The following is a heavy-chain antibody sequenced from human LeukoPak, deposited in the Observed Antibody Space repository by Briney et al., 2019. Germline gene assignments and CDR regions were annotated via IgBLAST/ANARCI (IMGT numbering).Heavy chain of an antibody. Sequence: PGGSLRLSCSASGFTFSSDSMHWVRQAPGKGLEYVSGITDNGGRTYYAYSVKGRFTISRDNSKNTLYLQVSSLRVEDTAVYYCVKDLSGTYSFDYWGQGALVIVSS. CDR2: ITDNGGRT. D-gene: IGHD3-10*01. CDR1: GFTFSSDS. J-gene: IGHJ4*02. CDR3: VKDLSGTYSFDY. V-gene: IGHV3-64D*06.